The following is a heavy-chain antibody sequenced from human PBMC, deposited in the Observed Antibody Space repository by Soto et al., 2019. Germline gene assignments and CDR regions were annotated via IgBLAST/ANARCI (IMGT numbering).Heavy chain of an antibody. Sequence: ASVKVSCKASGYTFTSYVISWVRQAPGQGLEWMGWISAYNGNTNYAQKLQGRVTMTTDTSTSTAYMELRSLRSDDTAVYYCARVYYYDSSGYSEGHGAFDIWGQGTMVTVSS. D-gene: IGHD3-22*01. J-gene: IGHJ3*02. CDR2: ISAYNGNT. V-gene: IGHV1-18*01. CDR1: GYTFTSYV. CDR3: ARVYYYDSSGYSEGHGAFDI.